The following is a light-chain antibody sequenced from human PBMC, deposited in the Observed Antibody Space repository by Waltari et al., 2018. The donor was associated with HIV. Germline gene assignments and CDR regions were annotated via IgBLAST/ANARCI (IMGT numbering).Light chain of an antibody. V-gene: IGLV1-47*01. CDR1: RSNIGNNF. CDR3: ASWDDTLGHWI. CDR2: RND. Sequence: QPKMTQAPSASKTPGQRITMSCSGGRSNIGNNFISWYQQFPGLAPRLVIYRNDQGPTGVPGRFSGSKSGTSAFLAITGLRLEDEATYICASWDDTLGHWIFGGGTKLTVL. J-gene: IGLJ3*02.